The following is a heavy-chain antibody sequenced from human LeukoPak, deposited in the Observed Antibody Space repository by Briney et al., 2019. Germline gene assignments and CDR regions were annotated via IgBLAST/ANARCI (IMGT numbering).Heavy chain of an antibody. CDR1: GGSISSYY. D-gene: IGHD3-3*01. J-gene: IGHJ6*02. CDR2: IYYSGST. Sequence: SETLSLTCTVSGGSISSYYWSWIRQPPGKGLEWIGYIYYSGSTNYNPSPKSRVTISVDTSKNQFSLKLSSVTAADTAVYYCARGYYDFWGPYGMDVWGQGTTVTVSS. V-gene: IGHV4-59*01. CDR3: ARGYYDFWGPYGMDV.